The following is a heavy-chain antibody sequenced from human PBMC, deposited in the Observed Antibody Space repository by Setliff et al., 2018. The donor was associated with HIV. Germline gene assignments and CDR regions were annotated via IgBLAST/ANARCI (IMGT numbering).Heavy chain of an antibody. CDR1: GFSIGDHY. J-gene: IGHJ4*02. CDR2: MNTDGSST. D-gene: IGHD3-22*01. V-gene: IGHV3-74*01. Sequence: GGSLRLSCVASGFSIGDHYMDWVRQAPGKGLVWVFGMNTDGSSTRYADSVKGRFTISRDNAKNMLYLQMNSLSADDTAVYYCVRGSGYYYFDNWGQGALVTVSS. CDR3: VRGSGYYYFDN.